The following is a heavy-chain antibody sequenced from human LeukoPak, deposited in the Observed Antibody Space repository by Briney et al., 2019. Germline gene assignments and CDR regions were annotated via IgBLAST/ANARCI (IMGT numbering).Heavy chain of an antibody. D-gene: IGHD3-16*02. CDR1: GFTFSNAW. J-gene: IGHJ4*02. V-gene: IGHV3-15*01. CDR2: IKSKTDGGTT. Sequence: PGGSLRLSCAASGFTFSNAWMSWVRQAPGKGLEWVGRIKSKTDGGTTDYAAPVKGRFTISRGDSKNTLYLQMNSLKTEDTAVYYCPTVDDYVWGSYRPYWGQGTLVTVSS. CDR3: PTVDDYVWGSYRPY.